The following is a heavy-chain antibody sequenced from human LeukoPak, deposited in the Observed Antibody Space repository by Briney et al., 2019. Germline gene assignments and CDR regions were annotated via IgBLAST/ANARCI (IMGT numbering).Heavy chain of an antibody. CDR2: IIPILGIA. CDR1: GGTFSSYA. Sequence: ASVKVSCKASGGTFSSYAISWVRQAPGQGLEWMGRIIPILGIANYAQNFQGRVTITADKSTSTAYMELSSLRSEDTAVYYCARDLHRHYYGSGSYAHYYYGMDVWGQGTTVTVSS. CDR3: ARDLHRHYYGSGSYAHYYYGMDV. D-gene: IGHD3-10*01. V-gene: IGHV1-69*04. J-gene: IGHJ6*02.